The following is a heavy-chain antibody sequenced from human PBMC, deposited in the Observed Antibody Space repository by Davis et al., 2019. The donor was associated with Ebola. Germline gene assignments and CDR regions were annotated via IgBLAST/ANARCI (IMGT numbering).Heavy chain of an antibody. CDR3: ARDGWGGQWLADWYFDL. V-gene: IGHV1-2*02. D-gene: IGHD6-19*01. CDR2: INPNSGGT. J-gene: IGHJ2*01. Sequence: ASVKVSCKASGYTFTGYYMHWVRQAPGQGLEWMGWINPNSGGTNYAQKFQGRVTMTRDTSISTAYMELSRLRSDDTAVYYCARDGWGGQWLADWYFDLWGRGTLVTVSS. CDR1: GYTFTGYY.